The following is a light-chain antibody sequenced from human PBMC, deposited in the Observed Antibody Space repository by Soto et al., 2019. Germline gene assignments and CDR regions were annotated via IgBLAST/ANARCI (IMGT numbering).Light chain of an antibody. CDR3: QQYNSYSIT. CDR1: QSISSW. CDR2: DAS. V-gene: IGKV1-5*01. J-gene: IGKJ5*01. Sequence: DIQMTQSPSTLSASVGDRVTITCRASQSISSWLDWYQQKPGKAPKLLNYDASSLESGVPSRFSGSGSGTEFTLTISSLQPDDFATYYCQQYNSYSITFGQGTRLEIK.